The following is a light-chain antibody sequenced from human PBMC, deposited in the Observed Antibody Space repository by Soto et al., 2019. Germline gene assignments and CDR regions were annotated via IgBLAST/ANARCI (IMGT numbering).Light chain of an antibody. Sequence: EIELTQSPGTLSLSPGERATLSCRASQGVASRYLAWYQQKPGQAPRLLIYAASTRATGIPDRFSGSGLATYFTLTISILEPEYFAVYYCQQYGSSPIAFGQGTRLEIK. J-gene: IGKJ5*01. CDR3: QQYGSSPIA. CDR1: QGVASRY. V-gene: IGKV3-20*01. CDR2: AAS.